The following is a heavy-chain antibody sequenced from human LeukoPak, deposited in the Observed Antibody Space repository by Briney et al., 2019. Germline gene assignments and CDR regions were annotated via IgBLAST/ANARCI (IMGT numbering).Heavy chain of an antibody. Sequence: GGSLRLSCAASGFTFSSYAMSWVRQAPGKGLEWVSAISGSGGSTYYAGSVKGRFTISRDNSKNTLYLQMNSLRAEDTAVYYCASGYIAAASHYWGQGTLVTVSS. V-gene: IGHV3-23*01. D-gene: IGHD6-13*01. J-gene: IGHJ4*02. CDR1: GFTFSSYA. CDR3: ASGYIAAASHY. CDR2: ISGSGGST.